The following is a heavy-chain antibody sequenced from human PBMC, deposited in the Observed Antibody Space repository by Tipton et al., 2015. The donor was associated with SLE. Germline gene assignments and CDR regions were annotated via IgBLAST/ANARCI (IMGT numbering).Heavy chain of an antibody. D-gene: IGHD6-19*01. V-gene: IGHV4-39*07. CDR3: ARRPDSSGWAIAFDI. J-gene: IGHJ3*02. CDR1: GGSISSSSYY. Sequence: TLSLTCTVSGGSISSSSYYWGWFRQPPGKGLEWIGSIYYSGSTYYNPSLKSRVTISVDTSKNQFSLKLSSVTAADTAVYYCARRPDSSGWAIAFDIWGQGTMVTVSS. CDR2: IYYSGST.